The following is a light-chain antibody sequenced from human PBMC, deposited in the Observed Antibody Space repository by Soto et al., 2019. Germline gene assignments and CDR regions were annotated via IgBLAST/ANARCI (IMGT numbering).Light chain of an antibody. CDR2: KAS. Sequence: DIQMTQSPSTLSGSVGDRVTITCRASQTISSWLAWYQQKPGKAPKLLIYKASTLKSGVPSRFSGSGSGTEFTLTIRRLEPEDFAVYFCQQYGSSPRTFGQGTKLEIK. CDR3: QQYGSSPRT. V-gene: IGKV1-5*03. CDR1: QTISSW. J-gene: IGKJ2*01.